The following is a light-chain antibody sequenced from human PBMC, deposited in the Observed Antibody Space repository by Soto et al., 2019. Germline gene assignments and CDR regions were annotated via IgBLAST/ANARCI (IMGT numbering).Light chain of an antibody. CDR3: QQYNNWPRRT. V-gene: IGKV3-15*01. J-gene: IGKJ2*01. CDR2: HTS. CDR1: QSISGN. Sequence: EIVMTQSPATLSVSPGESATLSCRASQSISGNLAWYQQKPGLAPRLLIYHTSTRATGVPARFSGSGSGTEFSLTISSLQSEDSAVYYCQQYNNWPRRTFGQGTKLEIK.